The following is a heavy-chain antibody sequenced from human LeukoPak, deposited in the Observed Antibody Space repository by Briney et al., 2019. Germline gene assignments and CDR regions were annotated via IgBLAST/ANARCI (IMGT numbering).Heavy chain of an antibody. V-gene: IGHV3-30-3*01. D-gene: IGHD6-19*01. CDR3: AREPYSSGWYFSYYFDY. CDR1: GFTFSNYA. CDR2: ISYDGSNK. Sequence: GGSLRFSCAASGFTFSNYAMHWVRQAPGKGLEWVAVISYDGSNKYYTDSVKGRFTISRDNSKNTLYLQMNSLRAEGTAVYYCAREPYSSGWYFSYYFDYWGQGTLVTVSS. J-gene: IGHJ4*02.